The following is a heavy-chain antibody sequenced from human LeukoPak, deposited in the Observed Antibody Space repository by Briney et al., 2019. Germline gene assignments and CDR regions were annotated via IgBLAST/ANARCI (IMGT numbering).Heavy chain of an antibody. J-gene: IGHJ4*02. CDR1: GGSISSYY. CDR3: ARVQQQWLGAYPDY. CDR2: IYYSGSA. Sequence: SETLSLTCTVSGGSISSYYWSWIRQPPGKGLEWIGYIYYSGSANYNPSLKSRVTISVDTSKNQFSLKLSSVTAADTAVYYCARVQQQWLGAYPDYWGQGTLVTVSS. V-gene: IGHV4-59*01. D-gene: IGHD6-19*01.